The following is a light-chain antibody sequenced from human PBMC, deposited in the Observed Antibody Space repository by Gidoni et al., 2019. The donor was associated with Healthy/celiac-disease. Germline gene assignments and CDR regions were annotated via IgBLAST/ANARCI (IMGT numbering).Light chain of an antibody. CDR2: AAS. Sequence: DIQMTPSPSSLSASVGDRVTITCRASQRISSYLNWYQQKPGKAPKLLIYAASSLQSGVPSRFSGSGSGTDFTLTISSLQPEDFATYYCQQSDSTPLTFGQGTRLEIK. CDR3: QQSDSTPLT. V-gene: IGKV1-39*01. CDR1: QRISSY. J-gene: IGKJ5*01.